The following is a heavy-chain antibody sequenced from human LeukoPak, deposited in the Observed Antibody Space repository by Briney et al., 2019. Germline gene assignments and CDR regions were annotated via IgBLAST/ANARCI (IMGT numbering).Heavy chain of an antibody. V-gene: IGHV1-8*01. D-gene: IGHD1-26*01. CDR1: GYTLTSYD. CDR2: MNPNSGNT. Sequence: GASVKNPCEACGYTLTSYDMKWVRQATGQRLEWMGWMNPNSGNTGYAQKFQGRVTMTRNTSISTAYMELGSLRSEDTAVYYCARRLYSGSYYDAFDIWGQGTMVTVSS. CDR3: ARRLYSGSYYDAFDI. J-gene: IGHJ3*02.